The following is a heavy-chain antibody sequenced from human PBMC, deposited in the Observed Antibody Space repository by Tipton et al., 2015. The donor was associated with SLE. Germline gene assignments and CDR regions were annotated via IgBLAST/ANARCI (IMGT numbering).Heavy chain of an antibody. J-gene: IGHJ4*02. CDR1: GGSIRSSNHY. D-gene: IGHD3-10*01. CDR3: AREISGGETY. Sequence: TLSLTCTVSGGSIRSSNHYWGWFRQPPGKGLEWIGSMYYSGSTYNNPSLKSRVSISVDTSKNQFSLKVTSVTAADTAVYYCAREISGGETYWGQGTLVTVSS. V-gene: IGHV4-39*02. CDR2: MYYSGST.